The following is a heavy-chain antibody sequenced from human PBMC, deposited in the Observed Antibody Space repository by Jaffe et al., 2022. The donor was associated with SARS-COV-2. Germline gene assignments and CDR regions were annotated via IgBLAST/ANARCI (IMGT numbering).Heavy chain of an antibody. Sequence: EVQLVASGGGLVQPGGSLRLSCAVSGFTFTSYAMSWVRQAPGKGLEWLSAITGSGATTYYADSVKGRFTMSRDNSKNTVFLQMNSLRAEDTALYYCAKQGEYSGYDQYYFDYWGQGTLVTVSS. J-gene: IGHJ4*02. CDR2: ITGSGATT. CDR3: AKQGEYSGYDQYYFDY. D-gene: IGHD5-12*01. V-gene: IGHV3-23*04. CDR1: GFTFTSYA.